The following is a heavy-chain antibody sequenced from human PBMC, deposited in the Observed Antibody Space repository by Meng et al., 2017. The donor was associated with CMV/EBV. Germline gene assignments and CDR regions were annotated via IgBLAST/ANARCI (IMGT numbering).Heavy chain of an antibody. D-gene: IGHD2-2*01. CDR2: MNPNSGNT. Sequence: ASVKVSCKASGYTFTTYDINWVRQATGLGLEWMGWMNPNSGNTGYAQKFQGRVTLTRVTSISTAYMELSSLTSDDTAVYYCARTRIEVEPDGRKIKYYNYGMDVWGQGTTVTVSS. CDR1: GYTFTTYD. CDR3: ARTRIEVEPDGRKIKYYNYGMDV. J-gene: IGHJ6*02. V-gene: IGHV1-8*01.